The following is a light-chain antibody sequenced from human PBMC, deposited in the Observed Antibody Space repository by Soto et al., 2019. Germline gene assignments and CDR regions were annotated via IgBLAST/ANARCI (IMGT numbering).Light chain of an antibody. J-gene: IGKJ2*01. CDR3: HQYGGLPYT. Sequence: EIVLTQSPGTLSLSPGERATLSCMASQTISTNFVAWYQQKPGQAPRLLIYGASSRATGIPDRFSGSGSGTDFTLTISRLEPEDFAVYSCHQYGGLPYTFGQGTTLEMK. CDR1: QTISTNF. V-gene: IGKV3-20*01. CDR2: GAS.